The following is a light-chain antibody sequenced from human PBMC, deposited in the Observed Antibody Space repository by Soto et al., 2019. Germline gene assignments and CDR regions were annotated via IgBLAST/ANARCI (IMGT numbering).Light chain of an antibody. V-gene: IGKV1-17*01. CDR3: VQHNSYPRT. CDR1: QDIRND. Sequence: DIQMTQSPSSLSASVGDRVTITCRASQDIRNDLCWYQQKPGEAPKRLIYITSSLKGGVPSRFSGSGSGTEFSLTISSLQPEDVASYYCVQHNSYPRTFGGGTKVEIK. J-gene: IGKJ4*01. CDR2: ITS.